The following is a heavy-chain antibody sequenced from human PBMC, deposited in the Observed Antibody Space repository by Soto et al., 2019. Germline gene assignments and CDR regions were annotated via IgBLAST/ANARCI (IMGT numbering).Heavy chain of an antibody. Sequence: QVQLQESGPGLVKPSQTLSLTCTVSGASISSGGYYWSWIRQLPGKGLEWIGYIYNSGPTYYNPPCKSRGSISVDTSKNQFSLKVTSATAADTAVYYCARDGAVPYGMDVWGHGTTVTVSS. CDR1: GASISSGGYY. J-gene: IGHJ6*02. CDR3: ARDGAVPYGMDV. CDR2: IYNSGPT. V-gene: IGHV4-31*03. D-gene: IGHD3-16*01.